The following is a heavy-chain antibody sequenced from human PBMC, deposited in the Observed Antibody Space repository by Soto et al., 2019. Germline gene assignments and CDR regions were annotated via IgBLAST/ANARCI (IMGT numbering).Heavy chain of an antibody. CDR2: INPNSGGT. D-gene: IGHD3-22*01. Sequence: ASVKVSCKASGYTFTDYYVHRVRQAPGQGLEWMGWINPNSGGTKSAQKFQGRVTMTRDTSISTAYMELSRLRSDDTAVYYCARRKGDYYDSSGYHYYFDYWGQGTLVTVSS. CDR1: GYTFTDYY. V-gene: IGHV1-2*02. J-gene: IGHJ4*02. CDR3: ARRKGDYYDSSGYHYYFDY.